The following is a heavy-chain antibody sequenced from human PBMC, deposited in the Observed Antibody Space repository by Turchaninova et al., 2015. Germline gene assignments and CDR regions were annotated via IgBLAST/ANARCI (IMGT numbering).Heavy chain of an antibody. V-gene: IGHV4-38-2*01. D-gene: IGHD3-10*01. Sequence: KPSETLSVTCAVSGYSISSGYYWGWIRQPPGKGLEWIGSIYHTGSTYYTPSLKSRVTISVDTSKNQFSLKLTSVTAADTAVYYCARHYPDYYGSGHPLASAFNIWGQGTMVTVSS. CDR3: ARHYPDYYGSGHPLASAFNI. J-gene: IGHJ3*02. CDR2: IYHTGST. CDR1: GYSISSGYY.